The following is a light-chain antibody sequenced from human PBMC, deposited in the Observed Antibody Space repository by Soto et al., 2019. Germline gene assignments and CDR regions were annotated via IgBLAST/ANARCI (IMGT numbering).Light chain of an antibody. CDR3: QQYDIYSRT. CDR1: QSISSW. Sequence: DIQMTQSPSTLSASVGDRVTITCRASQSISSWLAWYQQKPGKAPKLLIYDASTLQSGVPSRFSGSGSGTEFTLNISSPQPDDFATYYCQQYDIYSRTFGQGTKVEIK. CDR2: DAS. J-gene: IGKJ1*01. V-gene: IGKV1-5*01.